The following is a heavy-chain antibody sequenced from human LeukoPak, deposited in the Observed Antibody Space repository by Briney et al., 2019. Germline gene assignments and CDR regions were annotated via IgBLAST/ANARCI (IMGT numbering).Heavy chain of an antibody. V-gene: IGHV3-23*01. CDR3: AKISWDGRGTFD. CDR2: ICGSGGDK. J-gene: IGHJ4*02. D-gene: IGHD1/OR15-1a*01. CDR1: GFSFSSYS. Sequence: GGSLRLSCAASGFSFSSYSMSWVRQAPGKGLEWVSSICGSGGDKYYADSVRGLFSISRDNSQDTLSLQMNSLRAEDTAVYYCAKISWDGRGTFDWGRGTLVTVSS.